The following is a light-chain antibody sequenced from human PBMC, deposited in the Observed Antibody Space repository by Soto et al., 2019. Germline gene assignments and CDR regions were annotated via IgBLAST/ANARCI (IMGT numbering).Light chain of an antibody. CDR2: AAA. Sequence: AIRMTQSPSSFSASTGDRVTITCRASQGISSYLAWYQQKPGKAPKLLIYAAATLQRGAPSRFSASGSGTDFTLAISRLQSEDFAAYCCQQCLSYPYTCGQGTKLEI. CDR1: QGISSY. J-gene: IGKJ2*01. CDR3: QQCLSYPYT. V-gene: IGKV1-8*01.